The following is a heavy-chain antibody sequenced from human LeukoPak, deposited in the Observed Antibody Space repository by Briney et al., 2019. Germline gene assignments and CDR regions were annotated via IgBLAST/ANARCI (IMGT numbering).Heavy chain of an antibody. Sequence: SETLSLTCTVSGGSISSSSYYWGWIRQPPGKGLEWIGSIYYSGSTYYNPSLKSRVTISVDTSKNQFSLKLSSVTAADTAVYYCASPATVQISFDYWGQGTLVTVSS. D-gene: IGHD4-17*01. CDR1: GGSISSSSYY. CDR2: IYYSGST. V-gene: IGHV4-39*07. CDR3: ASPATVQISFDY. J-gene: IGHJ4*02.